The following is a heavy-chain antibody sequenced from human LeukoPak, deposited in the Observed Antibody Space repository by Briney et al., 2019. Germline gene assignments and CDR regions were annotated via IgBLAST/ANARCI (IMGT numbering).Heavy chain of an antibody. Sequence: SETLSLTCTVYGGSFSGYYWSWIRQPPGKGLEWIGEINHSGSTNYNPSLKTRVTISVDASKNQFSLRLSSVTAADTAVYYCASSDFWSGYRLDYWGQGTLVTVSS. V-gene: IGHV4-34*01. J-gene: IGHJ4*02. D-gene: IGHD3-3*01. CDR2: INHSGST. CDR3: ASSDFWSGYRLDY. CDR1: GGSFSGYY.